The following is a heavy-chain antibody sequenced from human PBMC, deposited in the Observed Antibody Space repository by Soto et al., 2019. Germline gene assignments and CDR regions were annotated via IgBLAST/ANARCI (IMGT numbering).Heavy chain of an antibody. J-gene: IGHJ4*02. V-gene: IGHV4-59*01. Sequence: SETLSLTCTVSGGSIISYYWSWIRQPPGKGLEWIGYIYYSGSTNYNPSLKSRVTISVDTSKNQFSLKLSSVTAADTAVYYCARVREGQMATLYYFDYWGQGTLVTVSS. CDR1: GGSIISYY. D-gene: IGHD5-12*01. CDR3: ARVREGQMATLYYFDY. CDR2: IYYSGST.